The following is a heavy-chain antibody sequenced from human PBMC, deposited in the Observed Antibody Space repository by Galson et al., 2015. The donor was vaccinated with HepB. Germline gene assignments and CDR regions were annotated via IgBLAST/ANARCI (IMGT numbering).Heavy chain of an antibody. J-gene: IGHJ3*02. CDR3: ARVGRDRLHSSGFRDASDI. V-gene: IGHV1-3*04. CDR1: GYNFITYA. CDR2: INNDNGDT. Sequence: SVKVSCKASGYNFITYAVHWMRQAPGQRLEWMGWINNDNGDTGYSQKFHDRVTITSDTSASVAYMELSSLSSEDTAVYYCARVGRDRLHSSGFRDASDIWGQGTMVTVSA. D-gene: IGHD3-22*01.